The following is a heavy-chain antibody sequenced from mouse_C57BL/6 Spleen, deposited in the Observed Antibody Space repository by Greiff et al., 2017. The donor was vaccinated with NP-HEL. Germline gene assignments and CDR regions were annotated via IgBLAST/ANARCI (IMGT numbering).Heavy chain of an antibody. Sequence: QVQLQQPGAELVKPGASVKMSCKASGYTFTSYWMTWVKQRPGQGLEWIGDIYPGSGSTNYNEKFKSKATLTVDTSSSTAYMKLRSLTSEDSAVFDSARSGDGYYGEDFDVWGTGTTVTVSS. CDR2: IYPGSGST. J-gene: IGHJ1*03. D-gene: IGHD2-3*01. CDR3: ARSGDGYYGEDFDV. CDR1: GYTFTSYW. V-gene: IGHV1-55*01.